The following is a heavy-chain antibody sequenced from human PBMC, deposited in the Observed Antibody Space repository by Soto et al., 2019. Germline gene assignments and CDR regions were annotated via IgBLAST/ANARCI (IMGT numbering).Heavy chain of an antibody. D-gene: IGHD6-19*01. J-gene: IGHJ4*02. Sequence: SETLSLTCSVSGSSISGSYWSWIRQSPGKGLEWLGYVYYTGSTNYSPSLRSRVSISVDTSKNEFSLRLSSVTAADTAVYFCARSVAVPGAHSDYWGQGTQFTVSS. V-gene: IGHV4-59*01. CDR3: ARSVAVPGAHSDY. CDR2: VYYTGST. CDR1: GSSISGSY.